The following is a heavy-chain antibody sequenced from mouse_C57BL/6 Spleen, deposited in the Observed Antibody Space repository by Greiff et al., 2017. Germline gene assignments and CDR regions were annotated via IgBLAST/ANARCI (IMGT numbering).Heavy chain of an antibody. Sequence: EVKLVESEGGLVQPGSSMKLSCTASGFTFSDYYMAWVRQVPEKGLEWVANINYDGSSTYYLDSLKSRFIISRDNAKNILYLQMCSLKSVDTPTYFCARGFGYGSPLDSWGQGTTLTVSS. CDR3: ARGFGYGSPLDS. CDR2: INYDGSST. CDR1: GFTFSDYY. D-gene: IGHD1-1*01. J-gene: IGHJ2*01. V-gene: IGHV5-16*01.